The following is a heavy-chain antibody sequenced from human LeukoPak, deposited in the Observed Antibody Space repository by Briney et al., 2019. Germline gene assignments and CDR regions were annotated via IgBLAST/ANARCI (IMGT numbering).Heavy chain of an antibody. Sequence: GGSLRLSCAASGFTFSSYAMSWVRQAPGQGLEWMGRIIPILGIANYAQKFQGRVTITADKSTSTAYMELSSLRSEDTAVYYCARTNGGPFDYWGQGTLVTVSS. CDR1: GFTFSSYA. D-gene: IGHD2-15*01. CDR2: IIPILGIA. J-gene: IGHJ4*02. V-gene: IGHV1-69*04. CDR3: ARTNGGPFDY.